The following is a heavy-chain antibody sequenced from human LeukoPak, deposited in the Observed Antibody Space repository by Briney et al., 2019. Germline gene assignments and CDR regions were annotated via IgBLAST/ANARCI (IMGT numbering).Heavy chain of an antibody. Sequence: PSETLSLTCTVSGGSISSSSYYWGWIRQPPGQGLEWIGSIYYSGSTYYNPSLKSRVTISVDTSKNQFSLKLSSVTAADTAVYYCAGTNIVGAALDDYWGQGTLVTVSS. CDR2: IYYSGST. CDR1: GGSISSSSYY. CDR3: AGTNIVGAALDDY. J-gene: IGHJ4*02. V-gene: IGHV4-39*01. D-gene: IGHD1-26*01.